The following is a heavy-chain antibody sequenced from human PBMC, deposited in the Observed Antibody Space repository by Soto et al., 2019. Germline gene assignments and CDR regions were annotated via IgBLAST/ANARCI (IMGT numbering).Heavy chain of an antibody. Sequence: GGSLRLSCAASGFTFSSYSMNWVRQAPGKGLGWVSSISSSSSYIYYADSVKGRFTISRDNAKNSLYLQMNSLRAEDTAVYYCARSEQLVGYDYYYYGMDVWGQGTTLTVSS. CDR2: ISSSSSYI. CDR1: GFTFSSYS. CDR3: ARSEQLVGYDYYYYGMDV. V-gene: IGHV3-21*01. J-gene: IGHJ6*02. D-gene: IGHD6-6*01.